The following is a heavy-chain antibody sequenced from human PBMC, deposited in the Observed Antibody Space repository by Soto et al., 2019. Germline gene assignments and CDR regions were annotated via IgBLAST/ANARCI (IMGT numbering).Heavy chain of an antibody. CDR2: TYYRSKWFN. CDR3: VRDGDGSGRTDFQY. Sequence: PSQTLSLTCAISVDSVSSNSAAWNCIRQSPSRGLEWLGRTYYRSKWFNEYALSVKSRISINADTSKNQFSLQLNSVTLEDTAVYYCVRDGDGSGRTDFQYWGQGTLVTVSS. J-gene: IGHJ4*02. D-gene: IGHD3-3*01. CDR1: VDSVSSNSAA. V-gene: IGHV6-1*01.